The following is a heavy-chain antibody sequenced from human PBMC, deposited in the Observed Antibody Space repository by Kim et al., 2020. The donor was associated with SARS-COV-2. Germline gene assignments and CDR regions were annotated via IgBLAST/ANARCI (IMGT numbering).Heavy chain of an antibody. Sequence: SGSGGSTYYADSVKGRFTISRDNSKNTLYLQMNSLRAEDTAVYYCATIEGWGQGTLVTVSS. J-gene: IGHJ4*02. CDR3: ATIEG. CDR2: SGSGGST. V-gene: IGHV3-23*01.